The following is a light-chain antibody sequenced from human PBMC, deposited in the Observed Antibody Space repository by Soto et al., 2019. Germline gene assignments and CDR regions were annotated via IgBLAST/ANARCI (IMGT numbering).Light chain of an antibody. V-gene: IGLV1-40*01. CDR2: DNN. Sequence: SVLTQPPSVSGAPGQRVTISCTGSSSNIGAGYDVHWYQQLPGAAPKLLIYDNNNRPSGVPDRFSGSKSGTSASLAITGLQAEDEADYYCQSHDISLDDSYVFGTGTKLTVL. J-gene: IGLJ1*01. CDR3: QSHDISLDDSYV. CDR1: SSNIGAGYD.